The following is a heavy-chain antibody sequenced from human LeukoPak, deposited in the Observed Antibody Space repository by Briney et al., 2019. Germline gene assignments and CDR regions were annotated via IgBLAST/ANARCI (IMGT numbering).Heavy chain of an antibody. Sequence: GGSLRLSCAASGFTFSSYWISWVRQAPGKGLEWVANIKTDGSEKYYVDSVKGRFTISIDNTKNSVYLQMNSLRAEDTAVYYCAKVTPRYCSSTSCPHYYYYYMDVWGKGTTVTVSS. D-gene: IGHD2-2*01. CDR1: GFTFSSYW. CDR2: IKTDGSEK. V-gene: IGHV3-7*01. CDR3: AKVTPRYCSSTSCPHYYYYYMDV. J-gene: IGHJ6*03.